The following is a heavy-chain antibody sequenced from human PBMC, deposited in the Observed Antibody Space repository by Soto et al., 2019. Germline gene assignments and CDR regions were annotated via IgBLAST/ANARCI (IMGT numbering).Heavy chain of an antibody. D-gene: IGHD6-19*01. J-gene: IGHJ4*02. CDR1: GITLASAW. V-gene: IGHV3-15*01. CDR3: TTGYGSDWYG. Sequence: GGSLRLSCAASGITLASAWVNWVRQAPGKGLEWVAQAKRKAAGGAIDYAAPVKGRFITSRDDSKSMAYLQMNSPKIEDTALYYCTTGYGSDWYGWGQGT. CDR2: AKRKAAGGAI.